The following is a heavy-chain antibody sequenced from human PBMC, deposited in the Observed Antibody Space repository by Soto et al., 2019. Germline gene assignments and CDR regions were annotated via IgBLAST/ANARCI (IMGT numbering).Heavy chain of an antibody. CDR3: PPWSYLDY. CDR1: GGSFSTYA. Sequence: SVKVSCKASGGSFSTYAFSWVRQAPGHGLEWMGGTIPILDSPYYAHKFPARVTSAAXRYKSTVYMELSSLTPEDTGVNHCPPWSYLDYWG. CDR2: TIPILDSP. J-gene: IGHJ4*01. D-gene: IGHD3-3*01. V-gene: IGHV1-69*06.